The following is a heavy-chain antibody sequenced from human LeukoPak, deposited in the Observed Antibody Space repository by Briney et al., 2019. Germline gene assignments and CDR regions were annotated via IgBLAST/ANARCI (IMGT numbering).Heavy chain of an antibody. Sequence: GASVKVSCKASGYTFTSYYIHWVRQAPGQGLEWMGGIIPIFGTANYAQKFQGRVTITADESTSTAYMELSSLRSEDTAVYYCARSTYYDFWSGYYSPNPIDYWGQGTLVTVSS. D-gene: IGHD3-3*01. CDR2: IIPIFGTA. V-gene: IGHV1-69*13. J-gene: IGHJ4*02. CDR1: GYTFTSYY. CDR3: ARSTYYDFWSGYYSPNPIDY.